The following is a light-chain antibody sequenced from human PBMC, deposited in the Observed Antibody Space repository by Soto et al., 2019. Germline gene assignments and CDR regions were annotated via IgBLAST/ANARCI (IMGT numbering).Light chain of an antibody. CDR2: DAS. CDR3: QQYNIYPWT. J-gene: IGKJ1*01. V-gene: IGKV1-5*01. CDR1: QSISSW. Sequence: DIQMTQSPSTLSASVGDSVTITCRASQSISSWLAWYQQRPGKAPKVLIYDASSLQSGVPSRFSGSGSGTEYTLSISSLQPDDFATYYCQQYNIYPWTLGQGTEVEIK.